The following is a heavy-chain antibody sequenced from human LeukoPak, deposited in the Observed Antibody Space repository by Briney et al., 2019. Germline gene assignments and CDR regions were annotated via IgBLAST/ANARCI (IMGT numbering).Heavy chain of an antibody. CDR1: GGSISTTSYY. D-gene: IGHD2-2*01. Sequence: SETLSLTCTVSGGSISTTSYYWAWIRQPPGKGLEWIGSIYSIGNTYYNPSLKGRVTISVDTSEKQFSLKMNSVTAADTALYYCARQPALSYCSSATCWFDAWGQGILVTASS. CDR2: IYSIGNT. CDR3: ARQPALSYCSSATCWFDA. J-gene: IGHJ5*02. V-gene: IGHV4-39*01.